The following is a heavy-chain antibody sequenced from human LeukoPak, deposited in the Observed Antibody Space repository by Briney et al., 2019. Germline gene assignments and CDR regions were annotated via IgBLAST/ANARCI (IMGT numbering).Heavy chain of an antibody. CDR3: ARGQDSSGSNFDY. V-gene: IGHV4-34*01. CDR1: GGSFSGYY. Sequence: SETLSLTCAVYGGSFSGYYWSWIRQPPGKGLEWIGEINHSGSTNYNPSLKSRVTISVDTSKNQFSLKLSSVTAADTAVYYCARGQDSSGSNFDYWGQGTLVTVFS. D-gene: IGHD3-22*01. CDR2: INHSGST. J-gene: IGHJ4*02.